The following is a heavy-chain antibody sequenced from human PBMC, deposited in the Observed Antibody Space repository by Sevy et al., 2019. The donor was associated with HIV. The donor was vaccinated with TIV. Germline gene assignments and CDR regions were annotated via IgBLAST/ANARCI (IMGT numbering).Heavy chain of an antibody. J-gene: IGHJ3*01. D-gene: IGHD1-26*01. Sequence: GGSLRLSCAASGFPFSSYSFYWVRQAPGKGLEYVSAIGSDGGTTLYASSVKGRFTISRDNSKNTVFLQKGRLRSEDMDVYYCGRDGGTYYAFDLWGRGTMVTVSS. V-gene: IGHV3-64*01. CDR3: GRDGGTYYAFDL. CDR2: IGSDGGTT. CDR1: GFPFSSYS.